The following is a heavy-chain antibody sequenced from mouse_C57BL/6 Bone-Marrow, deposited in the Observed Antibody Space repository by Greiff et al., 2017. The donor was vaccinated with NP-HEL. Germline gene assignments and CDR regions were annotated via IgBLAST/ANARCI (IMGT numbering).Heavy chain of an antibody. Sequence: QVQLQQPGAELVRPGTSVKLSCKASGYTFTSYWMPWVKQRPGQGLEWIGVIDPSDSYPNYNQKFKGKATLTVDTSSSTAYMQLSSLTSEDSAVYSCCNYGYAMDYWGQGTSVTVSS. CDR1: GYTFTSYW. CDR3: CNYGYAMDY. CDR2: IDPSDSYP. J-gene: IGHJ4*01. V-gene: IGHV1-59*01. D-gene: IGHD2-1*01.